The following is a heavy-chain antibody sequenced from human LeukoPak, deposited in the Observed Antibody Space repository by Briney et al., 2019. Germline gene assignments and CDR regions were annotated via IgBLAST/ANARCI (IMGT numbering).Heavy chain of an antibody. D-gene: IGHD4-23*01. CDR3: ARAWLPHYGGNSGFDY. V-gene: IGHV4-4*07. J-gene: IGHJ4*02. Sequence: SETLSLTCTVSGGSISSYYWTWIRQPAGKGLEWIGRIYTFGRVSTGGSTNYNPSLKSRVTISVDTSKNQFSLKLSSVTAADTAVYYCARAWLPHYGGNSGFDYWGQGTLVTVSS. CDR1: GGSISSYY. CDR2: IYTFGRVSTGGST.